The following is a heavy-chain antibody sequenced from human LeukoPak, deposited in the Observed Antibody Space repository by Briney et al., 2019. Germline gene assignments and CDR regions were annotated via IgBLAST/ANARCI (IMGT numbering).Heavy chain of an antibody. Sequence: ASVKVSCKASGYTFTSYYMHWVRQAPGQGLEWMGIINPSGGSTSYAQKFQGRVTMTRDTSTSTVYMEPSSLRSEDTAVYYCAREIVVVPAANNWFDPWGQGTLVTVSS. CDR3: AREIVVVPAANNWFDP. CDR2: INPSGGST. D-gene: IGHD2-2*01. V-gene: IGHV1-46*01. J-gene: IGHJ5*02. CDR1: GYTFTSYY.